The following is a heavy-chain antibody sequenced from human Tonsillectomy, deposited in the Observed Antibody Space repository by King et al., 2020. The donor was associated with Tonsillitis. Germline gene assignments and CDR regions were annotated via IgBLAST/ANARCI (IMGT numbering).Heavy chain of an antibody. CDR2: ISYDGSNK. CDR1: GFTFSSYA. J-gene: IGHJ6*02. CDR3: ARALRSDLYGMDV. V-gene: IGHV3-30-3*01. D-gene: IGHD3-3*01. Sequence: VQLVESGGGVVQPGRSLRLSCAASGFTFSSYAMHWVRQAPGKGLEWVAVISYDGSNKYYAESVKGRFTLSRDNSKTTLYLQMNSLRAEDTAVYYCARALRSDLYGMDVWGQGTTVTVSS.